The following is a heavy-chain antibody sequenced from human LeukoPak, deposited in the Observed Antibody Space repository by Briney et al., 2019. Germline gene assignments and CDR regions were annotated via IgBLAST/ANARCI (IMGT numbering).Heavy chain of an antibody. V-gene: IGHV3-23*01. CDR3: AERGGTESFYYIYYMDV. J-gene: IGHJ6*03. D-gene: IGHD2-15*01. CDR1: GCTFSSYD. Sequence: GSLRLSCAASGCTFSSYDMTWVRQTPGKGLERVALISRSGGTTYYADSVKGRFTISRDNSKNTLYLQMNSLRAEATAEYSCAERGGTESFYYIYYMDVWGKGTTVTVSS. CDR2: ISRSGGTT.